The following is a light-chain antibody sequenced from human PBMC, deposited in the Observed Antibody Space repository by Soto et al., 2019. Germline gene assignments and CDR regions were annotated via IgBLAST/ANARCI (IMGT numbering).Light chain of an antibody. J-gene: IGLJ2*01. Sequence: QLVLTQPPSVSGAPGQRVTISCIGSSSNIGAGHDVHWYQQLPGTAPKLLIYGNSNRPSGVPDRFSGSKSGTSASLAITGLQAEDEADYHCQSYDTSLSVVVFGGGTKLTVL. V-gene: IGLV1-40*01. CDR2: GNS. CDR3: QSYDTSLSVVV. CDR1: SSNIGAGHD.